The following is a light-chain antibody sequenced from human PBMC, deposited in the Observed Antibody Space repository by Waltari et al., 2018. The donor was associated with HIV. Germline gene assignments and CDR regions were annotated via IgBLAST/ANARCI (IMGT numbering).Light chain of an antibody. J-gene: IGKJ4*01. Sequence: DIEMTQSPSSLSASLGDRITITCRASQGIRQYLAWYQHRPGERPNVLIYGATILQPGVPSRFSASGSGTQFSLTISNLRPGDIGTYYCQTYNGAPFAFGGGTKVEVK. CDR2: GAT. V-gene: IGKV1-27*01. CDR1: QGIRQY. CDR3: QTYNGAPFA.